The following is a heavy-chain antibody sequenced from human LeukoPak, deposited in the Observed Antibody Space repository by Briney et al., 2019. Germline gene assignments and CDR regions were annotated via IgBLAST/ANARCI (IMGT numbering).Heavy chain of an antibody. Sequence: PGRSLRLSCAASGFTFSSYGMHWVRQAPGKGLEWVAVIWYDGSNKYYADSVKGRFTISRDKSKNTLYLQMNSLRAEDTAVYYCARDRRYYDSSGYYPFRYWGQGTLVTVSS. V-gene: IGHV3-33*01. CDR3: ARDRRYYDSSGYYPFRY. CDR1: GFTFSSYG. J-gene: IGHJ4*02. D-gene: IGHD3-22*01. CDR2: IWYDGSNK.